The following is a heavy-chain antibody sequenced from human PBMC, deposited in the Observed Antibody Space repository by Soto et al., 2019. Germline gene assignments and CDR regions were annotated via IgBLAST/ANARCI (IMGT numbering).Heavy chain of an antibody. CDR2: IYSGGST. CDR1: GFTVSSNY. J-gene: IGHJ4*02. CDR3: ARTGEAAAVDY. V-gene: IGHV3-66*01. D-gene: IGHD6-13*01. Sequence: EVQLVESGGGLVQPGGSLRLSCAASGFTVSSNYMSWVRQAPGKGLEWVSVIYSGGSTYYADSVKGRFTISRDNSKNTLYLQRNSLRAEDTAVYYCARTGEAAAVDYWGQGTLVTVSS.